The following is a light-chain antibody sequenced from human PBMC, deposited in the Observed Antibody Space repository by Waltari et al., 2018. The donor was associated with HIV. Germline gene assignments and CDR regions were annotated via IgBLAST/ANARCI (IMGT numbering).Light chain of an antibody. CDR3: QQANNFPLT. CDR2: GIS. Sequence: DIQMTQSPSSVSASVGDRVTITCRASQGVSNWLAWYQQRPGEAPKLLIYGISTLQTGVPSRFSGSGSGTDFALTIDGLQPEDFTTYYCQQANNFPLTFGGGTKVEI. V-gene: IGKV1-12*01. J-gene: IGKJ4*01. CDR1: QGVSNW.